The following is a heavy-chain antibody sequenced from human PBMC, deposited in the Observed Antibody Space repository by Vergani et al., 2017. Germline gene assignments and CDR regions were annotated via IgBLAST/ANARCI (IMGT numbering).Heavy chain of an antibody. CDR3: ARGRLRFLEWFLPHFDY. V-gene: IGHV1-69*01. D-gene: IGHD3-3*01. CDR2: IIPIFGTA. CDR1: GGTFSSYA. J-gene: IGHJ4*02. Sequence: QVQLVQSGAEVKKPGSSVKVSCKASGGTFSSYAISWVRQAPGQGLEWMGGIIPIFGTANYAQKSQGRVTITADESTSTSYMELSSLRSEDTAVYYCARGRLRFLEWFLPHFDYWGQGSLVTVSS.